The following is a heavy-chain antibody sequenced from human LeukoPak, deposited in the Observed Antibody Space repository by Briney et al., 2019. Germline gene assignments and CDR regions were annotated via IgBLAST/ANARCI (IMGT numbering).Heavy chain of an antibody. CDR2: FDPEDGET. D-gene: IGHD2-2*01. J-gene: IGHJ5*02. V-gene: IGHV1-24*01. CDR1: GYTLTELS. CDR3: ARVIGHCSSTSCYEEWFDP. Sequence: ASVKVSCKVSGYTLTELSMHWVRQAPGKGLEWMGGFDPEDGETIYAQKFQGRVTMTRNTSISTAYMELSSLRSEDTAVYYCARVIGHCSSTSCYEEWFDPWGQGTLVTVSS.